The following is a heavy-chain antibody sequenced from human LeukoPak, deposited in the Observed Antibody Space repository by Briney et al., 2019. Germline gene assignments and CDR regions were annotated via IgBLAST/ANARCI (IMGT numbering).Heavy chain of an antibody. Sequence: GGSLRLSCAASGFTFSSYSMNWVRQAPGKGLEWVSSISSSSSYIYYADSVRGRFTISRDNAKNSLYLQMNSLRAEDTAVYYCARSAVAGTGFDYWGQGTLVTVSS. CDR3: ARSAVAGTGFDY. V-gene: IGHV3-21*01. CDR1: GFTFSSYS. J-gene: IGHJ4*02. CDR2: ISSSSSYI. D-gene: IGHD6-19*01.